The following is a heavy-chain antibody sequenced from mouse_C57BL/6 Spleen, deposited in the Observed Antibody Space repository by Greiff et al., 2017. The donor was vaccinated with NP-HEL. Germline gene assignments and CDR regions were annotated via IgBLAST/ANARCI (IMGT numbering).Heavy chain of an antibody. J-gene: IGHJ2*01. CDR1: GFTFSDYG. V-gene: IGHV5-17*01. CDR2: ISSGSSTI. CDR3: ARADYEGGVPFDY. D-gene: IGHD2-4*01. Sequence: EVQGVESGGGLVKPGGSLKLSCAASGFTFSDYGMHWVRQAPEKGLEWVAYISSGSSTIYSADTVKGRFTISRANAKNTLFLHMTRLRSEDTAMDYCARADYEGGVPFDYWGQGTTLTVSS.